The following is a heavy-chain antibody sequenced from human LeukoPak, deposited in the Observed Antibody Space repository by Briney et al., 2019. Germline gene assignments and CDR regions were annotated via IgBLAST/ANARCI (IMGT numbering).Heavy chain of an antibody. CDR3: ERDFSGPPPNWFDP. V-gene: IGHV1-18*01. Sequence: ASVKVSCKGSDYTFTSYGISWVRQAPGQGLEWMGWISAYNGNTNYAQKLQGRVTMTTDTSTSTAYMELRSLRSDDTAVYYCERDFSGPPPNWFDPWGQGTLVTVSS. CDR1: DYTFTSYG. J-gene: IGHJ5*02. D-gene: IGHD2-15*01. CDR2: ISAYNGNT.